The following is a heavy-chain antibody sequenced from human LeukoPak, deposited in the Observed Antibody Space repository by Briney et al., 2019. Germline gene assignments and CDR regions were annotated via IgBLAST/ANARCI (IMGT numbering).Heavy chain of an antibody. CDR3: ARVGLYDSSGLNAFDI. V-gene: IGHV3-53*01. J-gene: IGHJ3*02. CDR1: GFTVSSNY. Sequence: GGSLRLSCAASGFTVSSNYMSWVRQAPGTGLEWVSIIYSGGNTYYADSAKGRFTISRDNSKNTLYLQMNSLRAEDTAVYYCARVGLYDSSGLNAFDIWGQGTMVTVSS. D-gene: IGHD3-22*01. CDR2: IYSGGNT.